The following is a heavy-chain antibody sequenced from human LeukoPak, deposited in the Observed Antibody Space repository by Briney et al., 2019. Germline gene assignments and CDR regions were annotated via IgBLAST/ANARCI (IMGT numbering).Heavy chain of an antibody. Sequence: GGSLRLSCAASGFTFSSYWMIWVRQAPGKGLEWVANIKQDGSEKYYVDSVKGRFTISRDNAKNSLYLPMNSLRAEDTAVYYCARVLGRVQPYYYNYGMDVWGQGTTVTVSS. D-gene: IGHD1-1*01. J-gene: IGHJ6*02. CDR3: ARVLGRVQPYYYNYGMDV. CDR1: GFTFSSYW. V-gene: IGHV3-7*01. CDR2: IKQDGSEK.